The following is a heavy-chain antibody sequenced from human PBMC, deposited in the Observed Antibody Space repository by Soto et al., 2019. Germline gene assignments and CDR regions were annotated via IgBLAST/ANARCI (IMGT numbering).Heavy chain of an antibody. V-gene: IGHV3-15*01. CDR1: GFTFNNAW. CDR3: STDRRIASSDY. J-gene: IGHJ4*02. Sequence: EVQLVESGGGLVKPGESLRLSCAASGFTFNNAWMGWVRQAPGKGLEWVGRVKSKSDGETTDYAAPVKGRFTISRDDSKNTLYLQMNSLNAEDTAVYYCSTDRRIASSDYWGQGTLVTVSS. CDR2: VKSKSDGETT. D-gene: IGHD2-21*01.